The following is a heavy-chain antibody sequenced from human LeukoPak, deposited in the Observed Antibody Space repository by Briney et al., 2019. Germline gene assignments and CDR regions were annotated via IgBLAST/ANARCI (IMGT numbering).Heavy chain of an antibody. CDR3: AKRIDFSPISSTFDY. CDR1: GFTISSYA. V-gene: IGHV3-23*01. D-gene: IGHD3-3*01. J-gene: IGHJ4*02. Sequence: PGGSLRLSCAASGFTISSYAMTWVRQAPGKGLEWISALSGSGGSTYYADSVKGRFTISRDNSKNTLYLQMNSLRAEDTAVYYCAKRIDFSPISSTFDYWGQGTLVTVSS. CDR2: LSGSGGST.